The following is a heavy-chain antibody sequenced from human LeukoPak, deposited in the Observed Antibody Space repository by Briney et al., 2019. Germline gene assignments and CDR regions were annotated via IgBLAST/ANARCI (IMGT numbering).Heavy chain of an antibody. Sequence: GESLKISCKASGYSFTTHWIGWVRQMPGKGLEWMGIIYPGDSDTRYSPSFQGQVTISADKSISTAYLQWSSLKASDTAMYYCASYYYDSSGYYYDYWGQGTLVTVSS. V-gene: IGHV5-51*01. CDR1: GYSFTTHW. D-gene: IGHD3-22*01. CDR2: IYPGDSDT. CDR3: ASYYYDSSGYYYDY. J-gene: IGHJ4*02.